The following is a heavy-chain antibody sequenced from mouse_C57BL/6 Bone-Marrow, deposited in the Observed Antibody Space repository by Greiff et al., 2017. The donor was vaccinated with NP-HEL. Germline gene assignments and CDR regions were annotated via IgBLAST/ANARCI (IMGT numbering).Heavy chain of an antibody. CDR2: IDPENGDT. V-gene: IGHV14-4*01. D-gene: IGHD2-5*01. CDR1: GFNIKDDY. J-gene: IGHJ2*01. CDR3: TTYSNYY. Sequence: VQLQQSGAELVRPGASVKLSCTASGFNIKDDYMHWVKQRPEQGLEWIGWIDPENGDTEYASKFQGKATITADTSSNTAYQQLSSLTSEDTAVYYCTTYSNYYWGQGTTLTVSS.